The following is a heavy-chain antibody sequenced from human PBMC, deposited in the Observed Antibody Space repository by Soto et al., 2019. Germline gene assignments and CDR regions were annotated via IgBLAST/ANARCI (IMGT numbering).Heavy chain of an antibody. CDR2: ISSSSSYI. V-gene: IGHV3-21*01. CDR3: ARAIAVAGTKPG. D-gene: IGHD6-19*01. J-gene: IGHJ4*02. CDR1: GFTFSSYS. Sequence: EVQLVESGGGLVKPGGSLRLSCAASGFTFSSYSMNWVRQAPGKGLEWVSSISSSSSYIYCADSVKGRFTISRDNAKNSLYLQMNSLRDEDTAVYYCARAIAVAGTKPGWGQGTLVTVSS.